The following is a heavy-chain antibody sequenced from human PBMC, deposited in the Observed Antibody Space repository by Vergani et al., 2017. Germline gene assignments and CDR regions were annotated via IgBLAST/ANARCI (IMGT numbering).Heavy chain of an antibody. Sequence: EVQLLESGGGLVQPGGSLRLSCAASGFSFSSYAMSWVRQVPGKGLEWVSGISGSGGNTYYANSVKGRFTNSRDNSKKTLYLQMNSLRADDTAVYYCAKGVYCSSTSCYEGRGYYYGMGVWGQGTTVTFSS. D-gene: IGHD2-2*01. CDR2: ISGSGGNT. V-gene: IGHV3-23*01. CDR3: AKGVYCSSTSCYEGRGYYYGMGV. J-gene: IGHJ6*02. CDR1: GFSFSSYA.